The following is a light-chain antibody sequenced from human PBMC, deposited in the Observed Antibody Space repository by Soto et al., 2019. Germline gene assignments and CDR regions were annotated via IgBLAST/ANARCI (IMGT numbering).Light chain of an antibody. J-gene: IGLJ2*01. CDR3: QSYDTSLRVVV. CDR1: SSNIGAGYD. Sequence: QSVLTQPPSVSRAPGQRVTISCTGSSSNIGAGYDVHWYQQLPGTAPKLLIYGNFYRPSGVPDRFSGSTSGTSASLAITGLQAEDEADYFCQSYDTSLRVVVFAGGTQLTVL. V-gene: IGLV1-40*01. CDR2: GNF.